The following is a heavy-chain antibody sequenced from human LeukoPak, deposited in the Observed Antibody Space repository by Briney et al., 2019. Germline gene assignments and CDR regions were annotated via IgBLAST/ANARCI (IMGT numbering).Heavy chain of an antibody. CDR2: IYDSGST. CDR3: AAQVIVAAAPSNY. Sequence: PSETLSLTCTVSGGSISSYYWSWIRQPPGKGLEWIGYIYDSGSTNYNPSLKSRVTISVDTSKNQFSLKLSSVTAADTAVYFCAAQVIVAAAPSNYWGQGALVTVSS. CDR1: GGSISSYY. J-gene: IGHJ4*02. D-gene: IGHD2-2*01. V-gene: IGHV4-59*08.